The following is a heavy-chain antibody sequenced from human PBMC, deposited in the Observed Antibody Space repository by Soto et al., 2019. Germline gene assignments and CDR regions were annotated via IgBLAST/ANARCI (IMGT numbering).Heavy chain of an antibody. D-gene: IGHD3-10*01. J-gene: IGHJ4*02. CDR1: GFSFRSYY. CDR3: ARVGTDYGSGSPYYSDY. Sequence: GGSLRLSCAASGFSFRSYYLNWVRLAPGRGLEWVSSISPSSSFLSYADSVKGRFTISRDNAKSSVHLQMNSLRAEDTAVYFCARVGTDYGSGSPYYSDYWGQGTLVTVSS. CDR2: ISPSSSFL. V-gene: IGHV3-21*06.